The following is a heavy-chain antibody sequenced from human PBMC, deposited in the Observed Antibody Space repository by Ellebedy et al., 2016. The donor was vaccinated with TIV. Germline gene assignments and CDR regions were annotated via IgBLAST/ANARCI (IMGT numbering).Heavy chain of an antibody. CDR1: GGTFSSYA. CDR3: ARDVETTVVTPYSWYFDL. D-gene: IGHD4-23*01. V-gene: IGHV1-69*04. CDR2: IIPILGIA. Sequence: ASVKVSCKASGGTFSSYAISWVRQAPGQGLEWMGRIIPILGIANYAQKFQGRVTITADKSTSTAYMELSSLRSEDTAVYYCARDVETTVVTPYSWYFDLWGRGTLVTVSS. J-gene: IGHJ2*01.